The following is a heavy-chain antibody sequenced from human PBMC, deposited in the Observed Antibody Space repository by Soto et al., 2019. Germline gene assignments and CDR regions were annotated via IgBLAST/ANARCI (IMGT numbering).Heavy chain of an antibody. CDR2: INPLSGST. V-gene: IGHV1-46*01. CDR1: GYTSTSYY. J-gene: IGHJ4*02. CDR3: AKGGRQWLVTSDFNY. Sequence: ASVKVSCKASGYTSTSYYIHWVRQAPGQGLEWVGIINPLSGSTAYAQKFQGRVTLTRDTSKNTVSLEMTSLRAEDTAVYYCAKGGRQWLVTSDFNYWGQGALVTVSS. D-gene: IGHD6-19*01.